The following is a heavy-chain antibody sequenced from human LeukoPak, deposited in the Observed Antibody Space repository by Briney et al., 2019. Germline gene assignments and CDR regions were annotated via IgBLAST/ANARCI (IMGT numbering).Heavy chain of an antibody. CDR1: GFTFSNYA. Sequence: GRSLRLSCAASGFTFSNYAMHWVRQAPGKGLEWVALISHDGRSEYYGDSMKGRFTISRDNSRNTFYLQMNSLRAEDTAVYYCASRFEWLSSFDYWGQGTLVTVSS. V-gene: IGHV3-30*03. CDR2: ISHDGRSE. D-gene: IGHD3-3*01. CDR3: ASRFEWLSSFDY. J-gene: IGHJ4*02.